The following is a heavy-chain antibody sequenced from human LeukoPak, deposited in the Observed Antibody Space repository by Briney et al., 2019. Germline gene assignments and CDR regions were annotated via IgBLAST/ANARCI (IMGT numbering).Heavy chain of an antibody. D-gene: IGHD2-2*02. CDR1: GGSISSYY. Sequence: SETLSLTCAVSGGSISSYYWSWIRQPAGKGLEWIGRIYTSGSTNYNPSLKSRVTMSVDTSKNQFSLKLSSVTAADTAVYYCARLVYCSSTSCYTTWFDTWGQGTLVTVSS. J-gene: IGHJ5*02. CDR3: ARLVYCSSTSCYTTWFDT. CDR2: IYTSGST. V-gene: IGHV4-4*07.